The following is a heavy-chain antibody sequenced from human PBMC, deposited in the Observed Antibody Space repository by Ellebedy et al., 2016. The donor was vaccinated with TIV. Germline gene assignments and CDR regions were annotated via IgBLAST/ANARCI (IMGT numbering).Heavy chain of an antibody. CDR3: VKLDSSGLYYGRLDY. Sequence: GESLKISCAASGFTFRNAWMNWVRQAPGKGLEWVSLIYSGGATNYADSVRGRFTISRDNSKNTLYLQINSLRAEDTAVYYCVKLDSSGLYYGRLDYWGQGTLVTVSS. J-gene: IGHJ4*02. D-gene: IGHD6-19*01. CDR1: GFTFRNAW. V-gene: IGHV3-53*01. CDR2: IYSGGAT.